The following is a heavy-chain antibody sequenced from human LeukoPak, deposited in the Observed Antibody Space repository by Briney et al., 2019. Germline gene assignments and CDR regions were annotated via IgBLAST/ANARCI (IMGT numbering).Heavy chain of an antibody. J-gene: IGHJ5*02. D-gene: IGHD3-10*01. CDR2: IWYDGSNK. Sequence: GRSLRHSCAASGFTFSSYGMHWVRQAPGKGLEWVAVIWYDGSNKYYADSVKGRFTISRDNSKNTLYLQMNSLRAEDTAVYYCAREVRGSAFDPWGQGTLVTVSS. CDR1: GFTFSSYG. V-gene: IGHV3-33*01. CDR3: AREVRGSAFDP.